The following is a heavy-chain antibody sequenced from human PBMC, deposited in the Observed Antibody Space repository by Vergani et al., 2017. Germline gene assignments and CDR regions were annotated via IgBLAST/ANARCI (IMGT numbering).Heavy chain of an antibody. J-gene: IGHJ4*02. CDR3: AKEGSQAGGIVVVPAAIWSPFDY. Sequence: EVQLVESGGGLVQPGGSLRLSCAASGFTFSSYWMHWVRQAPGKGLEWVSAISGSGGSTYYADSVKGRFTISRDNSKNTLYLQMNSLRAEDTAVYYCAKEGSQAGGIVVVPAAIWSPFDYWGQGTLVTVSS. CDR2: ISGSGGST. V-gene: IGHV3-23*04. D-gene: IGHD2-2*01. CDR1: GFTFSSYW.